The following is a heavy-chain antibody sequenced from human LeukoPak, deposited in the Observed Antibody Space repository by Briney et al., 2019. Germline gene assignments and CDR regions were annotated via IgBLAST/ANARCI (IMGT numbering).Heavy chain of an antibody. Sequence: PGGSLRLSCAASGFTFSSYGMHWVRQAPGKGLEWVAFIRHDGSNKYYADSVKGRFTISRDNSKNTLYLQMNSLRAEDTAVYYCAKDKTAAGRPPTNLDYWGQGTLVTVSS. V-gene: IGHV3-30*02. D-gene: IGHD6-13*01. J-gene: IGHJ4*02. CDR1: GFTFSSYG. CDR3: AKDKTAAGRPPTNLDY. CDR2: IRHDGSNK.